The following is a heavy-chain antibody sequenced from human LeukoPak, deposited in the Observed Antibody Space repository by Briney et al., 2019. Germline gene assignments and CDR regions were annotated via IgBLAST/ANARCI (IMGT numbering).Heavy chain of an antibody. D-gene: IGHD2-15*01. CDR2: IIPIFGTA. V-gene: IGHV1-69*13. J-gene: IGHJ4*02. CDR3: ASSAQSIGYCSGGSCYPFDY. Sequence: SVKVSCKASGGTFSSYAISWVRQAPGQGLEWMGGIIPIFGTANYAQEFQGRVTITADESTSTAYMELSSLRSEDTAVYYCASSAQSIGYCSGGSCYPFDYWGQGTLVTVSS. CDR1: GGTFSSYA.